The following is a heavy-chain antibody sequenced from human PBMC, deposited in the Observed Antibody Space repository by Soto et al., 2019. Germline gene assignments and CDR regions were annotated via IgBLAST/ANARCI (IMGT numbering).Heavy chain of an antibody. J-gene: IGHJ6*02. D-gene: IGHD6-13*01. Sequence: PSETLSLTCTVSGGSISSGGYYWSWIRQPPGKGLEWIGSIYYSGSTYYNPSLKSRVTISVDTSKNQFSLKLSSVTAADTAVYYCASQQLVHYYYGMDVWGQGTTVTVSS. V-gene: IGHV4-39*01. CDR1: GGSISSGGYY. CDR3: ASQQLVHYYYGMDV. CDR2: IYYSGST.